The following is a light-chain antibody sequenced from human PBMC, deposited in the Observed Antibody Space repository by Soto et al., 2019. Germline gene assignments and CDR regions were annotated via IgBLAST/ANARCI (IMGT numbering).Light chain of an antibody. V-gene: IGLV2-14*01. Sequence: QSVLTQPASVSGSPGQSITISCAGSSSDVGGYNYVSWYQQHPDKAPKLMIYGVINRPSGVSNRFSGSKSGNTASLTISGLQAEDEADYYCTSYTNSDTWVFGGGTKLTVL. CDR2: GVI. CDR1: SSDVGGYNY. CDR3: TSYTNSDTWV. J-gene: IGLJ3*02.